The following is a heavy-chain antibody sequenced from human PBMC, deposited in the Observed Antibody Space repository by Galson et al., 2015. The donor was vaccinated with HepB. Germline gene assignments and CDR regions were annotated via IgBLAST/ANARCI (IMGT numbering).Heavy chain of an antibody. V-gene: IGHV3-23*01. CDR2: ISGSGGST. CDR1: GFTFSSYA. CDR3: AKGGAAAVPTYYYYGMDV. D-gene: IGHD6-13*01. Sequence: SLRLSCAASGFTFSSYAMSWVRQAPGKGLEWVSAISGSGGSTYYADSVKGRFTISRDNSKNTLYLQMNSLRAEDTAVYYCAKGGAAAVPTYYYYGMDVWGQGTTVTVSS. J-gene: IGHJ6*02.